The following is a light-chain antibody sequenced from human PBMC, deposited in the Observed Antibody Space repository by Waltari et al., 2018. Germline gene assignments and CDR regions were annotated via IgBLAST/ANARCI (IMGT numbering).Light chain of an antibody. V-gene: IGLV2-8*01. J-gene: IGLJ3*02. CDR1: RSDVGSHNY. CDR2: EVN. CDR3: ASFVGSDNWV. Sequence: QSALTQPPSASGSPGQSVTISCTGTRSDVGSHNYVPWYQQHPDKAPKLIIFEVNKWPSGVPDRFSGSKSGNTASLTVSGLQTEDEADYYCASFVGSDNWVFGGGTKLTVL.